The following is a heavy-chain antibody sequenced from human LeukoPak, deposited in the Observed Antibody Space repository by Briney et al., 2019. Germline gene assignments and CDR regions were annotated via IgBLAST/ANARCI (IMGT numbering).Heavy chain of an antibody. Sequence: PGRSLRLSCAASAFTFDDYAMHWVRQAPGKGLEWVSGISRNSGAICYADSVKGRFTISRDNANDSLFLQMNMLKDEDTALYFCAKGISVTDYYYGMDVWGQGTTVTVSS. V-gene: IGHV3-9*01. CDR1: AFTFDDYA. CDR2: ISRNSGAI. CDR3: AKGISVTDYYYGMDV. D-gene: IGHD2-21*02. J-gene: IGHJ6*02.